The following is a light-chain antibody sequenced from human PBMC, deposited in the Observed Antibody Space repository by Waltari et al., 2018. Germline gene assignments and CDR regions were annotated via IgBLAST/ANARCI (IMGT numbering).Light chain of an antibody. V-gene: IGLV2-14*03. CDR1: SSDIGRHYY. J-gene: IGLJ1*01. CDR3: SSYTTTSTYV. Sequence: QSALTQPASVSGSPGQSITISCTGTSSDIGRHYYVSWYQHHPGKAPKLMIFDVNERPSGVSNRFSGSKSGNAASLTISGLQAEDEAHYYCSSYTTTSTYVFGTGTKVTVL. CDR2: DVN.